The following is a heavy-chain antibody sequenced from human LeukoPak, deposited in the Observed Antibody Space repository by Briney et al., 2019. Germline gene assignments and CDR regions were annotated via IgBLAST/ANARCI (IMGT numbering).Heavy chain of an antibody. Sequence: GRSLRLSCAASGFTFDDYAMHWVRQAPGKGLEWVSGISWNSGSIGYADSVKGRFTISRDNAKNSLYLQMNSLRAEDTALYYCAKAYSSGGGVDYRGQGTLVTVSS. J-gene: IGHJ4*02. CDR2: ISWNSGSI. D-gene: IGHD6-19*01. V-gene: IGHV3-9*01. CDR3: AKAYSSGGGVDY. CDR1: GFTFDDYA.